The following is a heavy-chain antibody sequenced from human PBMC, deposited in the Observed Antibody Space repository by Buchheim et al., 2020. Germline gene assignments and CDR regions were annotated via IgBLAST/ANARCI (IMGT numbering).Heavy chain of an antibody. CDR1: GFTISSNA. V-gene: IGHV3-23*01. CDR2: IGSGGNT. J-gene: IGHJ4*02. D-gene: IGHD5-12*01. Sequence: EVQLLESGGGLVQPGGSLRLSCAASGFTISSNAMRWVRQAPGKGLEWVSTIGSGGNTYYADSVKGRFTISRDNSKNTLSAPMHSLRAEDTAVYYCAKGGPSSLYYFDYWGQGTL. CDR3: AKGGPSSLYYFDY.